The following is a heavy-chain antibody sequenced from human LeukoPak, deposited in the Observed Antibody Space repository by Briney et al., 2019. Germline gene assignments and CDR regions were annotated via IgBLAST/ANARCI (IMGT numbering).Heavy chain of an antibody. V-gene: IGHV3-23*01. CDR3: ARDRGYCSGGSCRSYLNWFDP. D-gene: IGHD2-15*01. Sequence: GGSLRLSCAASGFTFSSYGMSWVRQAPGKGQEWVSAISGSGGSTYYADSVKGRFTISRDNAKNSLYLQMNSLRAEDTAVYYCARDRGYCSGGSCRSYLNWFDPWGQGTLVTVSS. CDR2: ISGSGGST. J-gene: IGHJ5*02. CDR1: GFTFSSYG.